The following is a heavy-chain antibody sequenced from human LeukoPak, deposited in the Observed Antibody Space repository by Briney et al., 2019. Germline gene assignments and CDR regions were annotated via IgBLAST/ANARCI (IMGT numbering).Heavy chain of an antibody. CDR3: AKHRDIAAVAGNFDY. J-gene: IGHJ4*02. Sequence: GGSLRLSCAASGFTFSSYGMHWVRQAPGKGLEWVAVIWYDGSNKYYADSVKGRFTISRDNSKNTLYLQMNSLRAEDTAVYYCAKHRDIAAVAGNFDYWGQGTLVTVSS. V-gene: IGHV3-30*02. CDR1: GFTFSSYG. D-gene: IGHD6-19*01. CDR2: IWYDGSNK.